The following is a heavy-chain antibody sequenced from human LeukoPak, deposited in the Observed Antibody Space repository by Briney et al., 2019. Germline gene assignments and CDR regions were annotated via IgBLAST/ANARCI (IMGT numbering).Heavy chain of an antibody. Sequence: SETLSLTCTVSGGSISSSSYYWGWIRQPPGKGLEWIGSIYYSGSTYYNPSLKSRVTISVDTSKNQFSLKLSSVTAADTAVYYCASLTVPLLGFDYWGQGTLVTVSS. J-gene: IGHJ4*02. D-gene: IGHD2-8*02. CDR2: IYYSGST. CDR3: ASLTVPLLGFDY. CDR1: GGSISSSSYY. V-gene: IGHV4-39*01.